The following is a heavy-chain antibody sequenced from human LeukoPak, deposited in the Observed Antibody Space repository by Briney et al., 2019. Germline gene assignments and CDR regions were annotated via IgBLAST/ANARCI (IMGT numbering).Heavy chain of an antibody. CDR3: AKVPRYCSGGSCYSGIFDY. D-gene: IGHD2-15*01. CDR1: GFTFDDYA. CDR2: ISGDGGST. J-gene: IGHJ4*02. V-gene: IGHV3-43*02. Sequence: GGSLRLSCAASGFTFDDYAMHWVRQAPGKGLEWVSLISGDGGSTYYADSVKGRFTISRDNSKNSLYLQMNSPRTEDTALYYCAKVPRYCSGGSCYSGIFDYWGQGTLVTVSS.